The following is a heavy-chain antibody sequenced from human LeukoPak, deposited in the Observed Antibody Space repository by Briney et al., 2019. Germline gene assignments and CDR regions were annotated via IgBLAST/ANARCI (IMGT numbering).Heavy chain of an antibody. Sequence: ASVKVSCKASGYTFTCYYMHWVRQAPGQGLEWMGWINPNSGGTNYAQKFQGRVTMTRDTSISTAYMELSRLRSDDTAVYYCARGSGFVAGLLRVAFDIWGQGTMVTVSS. CDR3: ARGSGFVAGLLRVAFDI. J-gene: IGHJ3*02. D-gene: IGHD3-10*01. V-gene: IGHV1-2*02. CDR1: GYTFTCYY. CDR2: INPNSGGT.